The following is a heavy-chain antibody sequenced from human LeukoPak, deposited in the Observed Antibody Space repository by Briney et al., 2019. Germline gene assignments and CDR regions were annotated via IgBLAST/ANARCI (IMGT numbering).Heavy chain of an antibody. Sequence: ASVKVSCKASGYTFTSYAMNWVRQAPGQGLEWMGWINTNTGNPTYAQGFTGRFVLSLDTSVSTAYLQISSLKAEDTAVYYCARSVPYSYGSVGYYYYYMDVWGKGTTVTVSS. CDR2: INTNTGNP. D-gene: IGHD5-18*01. V-gene: IGHV7-4-1*02. J-gene: IGHJ6*03. CDR1: GYTFTSYA. CDR3: ARSVPYSYGSVGYYYYYMDV.